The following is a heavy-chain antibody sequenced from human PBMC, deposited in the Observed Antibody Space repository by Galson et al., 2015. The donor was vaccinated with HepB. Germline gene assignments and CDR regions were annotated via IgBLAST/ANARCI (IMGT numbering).Heavy chain of an antibody. D-gene: IGHD4-17*01. Sequence: SLRLSCAASGFTFSSYWMHWVRQAPGKGLVWVSRMDSDGSRTTYADSVKGRFTISRDNAKSTLYLQMNSLRVDDTAVYYCARDPTYGDYTWYFDLWGRGTLVTVSS. CDR1: GFTFSSYW. J-gene: IGHJ2*01. CDR2: MDSDGSRT. CDR3: ARDPTYGDYTWYFDL. V-gene: IGHV3-74*03.